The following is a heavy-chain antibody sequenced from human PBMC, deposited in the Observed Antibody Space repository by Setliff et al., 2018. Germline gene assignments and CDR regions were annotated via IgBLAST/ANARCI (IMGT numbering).Heavy chain of an antibody. CDR3: AKERYFDWFFEN. CDR2: VHASGSP. CDR1: GDSISNYY. J-gene: IGHJ4*02. Sequence: SETLSLTCTVSGDSISNYYWNWIRQSADKGLEWTGRVHASGSPNYNPSFKGRVTISLDTSTNQFSLNLNSVTAADTAVYYCAKERYFDWFFENCGQGTLVTVSS. D-gene: IGHD3-9*01. V-gene: IGHV4-4*07.